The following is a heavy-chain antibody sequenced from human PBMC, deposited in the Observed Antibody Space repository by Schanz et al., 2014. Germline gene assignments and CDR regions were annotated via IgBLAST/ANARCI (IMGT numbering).Heavy chain of an antibody. J-gene: IGHJ4*02. Sequence: EVQLAESGGGLVQPGGSLRLSCAASGFTFSSYAMSWVRQAPGKGPEWVANIKHDGSVKDYVDSVEGRFTISRDNAKNSLFLQMNSLRAEDTAVYYCARGGPAYYFDDWGQGTLVTVSS. CDR3: ARGGPAYYFDD. CDR2: IKHDGSVK. V-gene: IGHV3-7*02. CDR1: GFTFSSYA.